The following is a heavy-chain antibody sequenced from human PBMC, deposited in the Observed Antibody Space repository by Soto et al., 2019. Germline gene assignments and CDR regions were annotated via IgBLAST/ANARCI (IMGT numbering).Heavy chain of an antibody. CDR1: GYTFTSYG. J-gene: IGHJ4*02. V-gene: IGHV1-18*01. CDR2: ISAYNGNT. Sequence: QVQLVQSGAEVKKPGASVKVSCKASGYTFTSYGISWVRQAPGQGLEWMGWISAYNGNTNYAQKLQGRVTMTTDTATSTAYMELRSLRSDDTAVYYCARDQAFSHRPLKRPTLTAADWGQGTLVTVSS. D-gene: IGHD6-13*01. CDR3: ARDQAFSHRPLKRPTLTAAD.